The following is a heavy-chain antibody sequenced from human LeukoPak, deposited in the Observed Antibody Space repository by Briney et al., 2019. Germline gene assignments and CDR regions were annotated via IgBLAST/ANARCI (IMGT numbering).Heavy chain of an antibody. CDR3: ARTTGYYNSGWADFDY. Sequence: PSETLSLTCSVSGDSISNYYWSWIRQPAGKELEYIGRIDTSGSTNYNPSLKSRVTMSVDTSKNQFSLKLNSVAAADTAMYYCARTTGYYNSGWADFDYWGQGTLVTVSS. D-gene: IGHD6-19*01. CDR2: IDTSGST. CDR1: GDSISNYY. V-gene: IGHV4-4*07. J-gene: IGHJ4*02.